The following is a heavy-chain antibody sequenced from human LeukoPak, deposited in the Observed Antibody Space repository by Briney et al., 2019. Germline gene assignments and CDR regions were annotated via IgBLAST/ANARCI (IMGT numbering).Heavy chain of an antibody. D-gene: IGHD6-19*01. J-gene: IGHJ3*02. Sequence: ASVKVSCKASGYTFTSYGISWVRQAPGQGLEWMGWISAYNGNTNYAQKLQGRVTMTTDTSTSTAYMELRSLRSDDTAVYYCARRGWPGGYSSVSWCDIWGQGTMVTVSS. CDR1: GYTFTSYG. V-gene: IGHV1-18*01. CDR3: ARRGWPGGYSSVSWCDI. CDR2: ISAYNGNT.